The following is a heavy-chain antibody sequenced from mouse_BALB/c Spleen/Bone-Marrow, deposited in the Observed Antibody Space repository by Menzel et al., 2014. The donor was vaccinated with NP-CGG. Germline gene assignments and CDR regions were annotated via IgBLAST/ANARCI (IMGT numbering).Heavy chain of an antibody. Sequence: VQLVESGAELVRPGTSVKVSCKASGYVFTNYLIEWVKQRPGQGLEWIGVINPGSGDTNYNEKFKGKATLTADKSSSTTYMQLSSLTSDSSAVYFCARGHYYVNDCPFDYWGQGTTLTVSS. V-gene: IGHV1-54*03. CDR2: INPGSGDT. D-gene: IGHD1-2*01. CDR1: GYVFTNYL. J-gene: IGHJ2*01. CDR3: ARGHYYVNDCPFDY.